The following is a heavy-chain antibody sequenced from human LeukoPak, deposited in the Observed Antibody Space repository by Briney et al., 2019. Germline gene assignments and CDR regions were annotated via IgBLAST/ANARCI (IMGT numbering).Heavy chain of an antibody. V-gene: IGHV3-30-3*01. J-gene: IGHJ4*02. CDR3: ARGLATIAY. Sequence: GRSLRLSCAASGFTFSSYAMHWVRQAPGKGLEWVAVISYDGSNKYYADSVKGRFTISRDNSKNTLYLQMNSLRAEDTAVYYCARGLATIAYWGQGTLVTVPS. CDR2: ISYDGSNK. D-gene: IGHD5-24*01. CDR1: GFTFSSYA.